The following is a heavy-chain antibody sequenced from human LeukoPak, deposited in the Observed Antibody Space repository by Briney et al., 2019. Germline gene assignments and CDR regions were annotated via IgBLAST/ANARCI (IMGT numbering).Heavy chain of an antibody. CDR3: AKGYCSGGSCYPGY. CDR1: RFTFRSYA. Sequence: GGSLRLSCAASRFTFRSYAMSWVRQAPGKGLEWVSAISGSGGSTYYADSVKGRFTISRDNSKNTLYLQMNSLRAEDTAVYYCAKGYCSGGSCYPGYWGQGTLVTVSS. J-gene: IGHJ4*02. CDR2: ISGSGGST. V-gene: IGHV3-23*01. D-gene: IGHD2-15*01.